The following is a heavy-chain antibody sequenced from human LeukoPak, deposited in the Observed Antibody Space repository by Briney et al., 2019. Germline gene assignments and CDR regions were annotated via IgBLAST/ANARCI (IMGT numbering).Heavy chain of an antibody. CDR3: ARHHGSSNYYDFWSGLLRNWFDP. CDR1: GGSISSSSYY. V-gene: IGHV4-39*01. D-gene: IGHD3-3*01. Sequence: PSETLSLTCTVSGGSISSSSYYWGWIRQPPGKGLEWIGSIYYSGSTYYNPSLKSRVTISVDTSKNQFSLKLSSVTAADTAVYYCARHHGSSNYYDFWSGLLRNWFDPWGQGTLVTVSS. J-gene: IGHJ5*02. CDR2: IYYSGST.